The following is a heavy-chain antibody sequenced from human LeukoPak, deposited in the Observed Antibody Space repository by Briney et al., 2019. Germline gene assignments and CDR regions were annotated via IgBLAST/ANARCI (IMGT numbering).Heavy chain of an antibody. CDR3: ARDRRSWFDP. CDR2: IYTSGST. CDR1: GGSISSGSYY. J-gene: IGHJ5*02. Sequence: SETLSLTCAVSGGSISSGSYYWSWIRQPAGKGLEWIGRIYTSGSTNYNPSLKSRVTISVDTSKNQFSLKLSSVTAADTAVYYCARDRRSWFDPWGQGTLVTVSS. V-gene: IGHV4-61*02.